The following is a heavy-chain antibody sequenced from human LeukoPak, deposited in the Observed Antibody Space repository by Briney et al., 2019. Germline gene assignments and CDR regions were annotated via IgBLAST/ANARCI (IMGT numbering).Heavy chain of an antibody. CDR1: AFSFETYG. Sequence: GGSLRLSCAASAFSFETYGMHWVRQAPGKVLEWVAFLLYDGTKNYYADSVKGRFTISRDNAKNSLFLQMNSLRAEDTAVYYCARVLRYCSGGNCYSGGLGYMDVWGKGTTVTISS. CDR2: LLYDGTKN. V-gene: IGHV3-30*02. D-gene: IGHD2-15*01. J-gene: IGHJ6*03. CDR3: ARVLRYCSGGNCYSGGLGYMDV.